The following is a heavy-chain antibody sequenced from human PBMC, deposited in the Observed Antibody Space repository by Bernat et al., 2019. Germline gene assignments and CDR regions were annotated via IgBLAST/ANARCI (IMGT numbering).Heavy chain of an antibody. CDR3: AKLGYSSSLYSFPLYYYMDV. Sequence: QVQLVESGGGVVQPGRSLRLSCAASGFTFSSYGMHWVRQAPGKGLEWVAVISYDGSNKYYADSVKGRFTISRDNSKNTLYLQMNSLRAEDTAVYYCAKLGYSSSLYSFPLYYYMDVWGQGTTVTVSS. V-gene: IGHV3-30*18. CDR1: GFTFSSYG. D-gene: IGHD6-13*01. J-gene: IGHJ6*03. CDR2: ISYDGSNK.